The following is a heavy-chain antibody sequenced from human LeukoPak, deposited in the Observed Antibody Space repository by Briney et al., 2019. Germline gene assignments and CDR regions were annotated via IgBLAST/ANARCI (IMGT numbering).Heavy chain of an antibody. CDR3: ARVVSDYDILTGYRGGFDY. D-gene: IGHD3-9*01. CDR2: IYYSGIT. Sequence: SETLSLTCTVSGGSISDYYWSWIRQPPGKGLEWIGYIYYSGITNYNPSLKSRVTISVDTSKNQFSLKLSSVTAADTAVYYCARVVSDYDILTGYRGGFDYWGQGTQVTVSS. V-gene: IGHV4-59*12. CDR1: GGSISDYY. J-gene: IGHJ4*02.